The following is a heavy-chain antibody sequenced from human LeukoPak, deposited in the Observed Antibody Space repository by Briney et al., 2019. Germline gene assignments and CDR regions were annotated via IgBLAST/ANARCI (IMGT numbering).Heavy chain of an antibody. D-gene: IGHD2-21*01. V-gene: IGHV3-30*02. J-gene: IGHJ4*02. CDR1: DFTFSSYA. CDR3: ARDSPGFGGDDFDY. CDR2: IWYDGSNK. Sequence: GGSLRLSVEAPDFTFSSYAIPGFRQAPGKGLSGLPFIWYDGSNKYYGDSVKGRFTISRDNSKNTLYLQMNSLRAEDTAVYYCARDSPGFGGDDFDYWGQGTLVTVSS.